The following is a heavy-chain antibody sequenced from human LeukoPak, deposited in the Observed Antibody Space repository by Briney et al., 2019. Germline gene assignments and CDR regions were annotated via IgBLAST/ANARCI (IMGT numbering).Heavy chain of an antibody. J-gene: IGHJ4*02. CDR1: GGSISSGGYS. V-gene: IGHV4-30-2*01. CDR3: ARGYCSSTSCYHFFDY. D-gene: IGHD2-2*01. Sequence: SETLSLTCAVSGGSISSGGYSWSWIRQPPGKGLEWIGYIYHSGSTYYNPSLKSRVTISVDRSKNQFSLKLSSVTAADTAVYYCARGYCSSTSCYHFFDYWGQGTLVTVSS. CDR2: IYHSGST.